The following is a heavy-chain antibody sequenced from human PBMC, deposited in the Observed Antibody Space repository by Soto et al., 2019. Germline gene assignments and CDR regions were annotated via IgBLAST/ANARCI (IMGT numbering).Heavy chain of an antibody. CDR3: AKRDQQRWFYYGMDV. CDR2: FSGSGGST. CDR1: GSTFSSHA. V-gene: IGHV3-23*01. D-gene: IGHD5-18*01. Sequence: GGPLRLSCAASGSTFSSHAMSWARQAPGKGLEGVSAFSGSGGSTYYADSMKGRFTISRDNSKNTLYLQMNSLGAEDTAVYYCAKRDQQRWFYYGMDVWGQGTTVTVSS. J-gene: IGHJ6*02.